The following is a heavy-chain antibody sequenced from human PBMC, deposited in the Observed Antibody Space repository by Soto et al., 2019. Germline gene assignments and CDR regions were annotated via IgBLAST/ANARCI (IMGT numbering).Heavy chain of an antibody. D-gene: IGHD6-19*01. CDR3: AGAGGLGAVAVDC. CDR1: GGSISSGGYS. CDR2: IYHSGST. Sequence: QLQLQESGSGLVKPSQTLSLTCAVSGGSISSGGYSWSWIRQPPGKGLEWIGYIYHSGSTYYNPSLKSRVSLSVDSSKNQCSLKLNSVTAADTAVYYCAGAGGLGAVAVDCWGQGTLVTVSS. V-gene: IGHV4-30-2*01. J-gene: IGHJ4*02.